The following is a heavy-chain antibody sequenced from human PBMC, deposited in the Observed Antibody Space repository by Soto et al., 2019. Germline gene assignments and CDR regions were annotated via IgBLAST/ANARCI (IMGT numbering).Heavy chain of an antibody. CDR1: GYAFTGQY. V-gene: IGHV1-2*02. Sequence: SVNLDWKASGYAFTGQYIHGVRQAPGQGLERMGWINPNSGATNYAPKLQGRGTMTRDTCIRTAYMELRRPTSDDTAAYYCARDPNLFDSSAYRFDYCCEGPMVTVST. D-gene: IGHD3-22*01. CDR2: INPNSGAT. CDR3: ARDPNLFDSSAYRFDY. J-gene: IGHJ4*02.